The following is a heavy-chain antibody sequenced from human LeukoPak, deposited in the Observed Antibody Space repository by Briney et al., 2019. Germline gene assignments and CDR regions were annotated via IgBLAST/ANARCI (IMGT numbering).Heavy chain of an antibody. Sequence: PGGSLRLSCAASGFTFSSYGMHWVRQAPGKGLEWVAVISYDGSNKYYADSVKGRFTISRDNSKNTLYLQMNSRRAEDTAVYYCAKDRLSRFEYYFDYWGQGTLVTVSS. CDR2: ISYDGSNK. J-gene: IGHJ4*02. CDR1: GFTFSSYG. V-gene: IGHV3-30*18. D-gene: IGHD2/OR15-2a*01. CDR3: AKDRLSRFEYYFDY.